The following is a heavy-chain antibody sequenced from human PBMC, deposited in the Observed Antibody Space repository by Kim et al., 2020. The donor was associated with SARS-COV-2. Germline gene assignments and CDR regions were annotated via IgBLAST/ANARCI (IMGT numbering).Heavy chain of an antibody. Sequence: GKGRFTISRDNSKNTLYLQMNSLRAEDTAVYYCAREELGYCSGGSCYSGYWGQGTLVTVSS. J-gene: IGHJ4*02. CDR3: AREELGYCSGGSCYSGY. V-gene: IGHV3-53*01. D-gene: IGHD2-15*01.